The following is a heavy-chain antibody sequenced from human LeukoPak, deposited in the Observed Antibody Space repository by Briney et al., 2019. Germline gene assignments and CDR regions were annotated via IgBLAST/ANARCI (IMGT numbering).Heavy chain of an antibody. Sequence: GGSLRLSCVASGFTFDDYAIHWVRQAPGKGLEWVSLIGGDGADTFYADSVKGRFSISRDNSKNSLYLQMNSLRTEDTALYYCARAEGGPATAIYWGQGTLVTVSS. D-gene: IGHD2-21*02. V-gene: IGHV3-43*02. CDR2: IGGDGADT. J-gene: IGHJ4*02. CDR3: ARAEGGPATAIY. CDR1: GFTFDDYA.